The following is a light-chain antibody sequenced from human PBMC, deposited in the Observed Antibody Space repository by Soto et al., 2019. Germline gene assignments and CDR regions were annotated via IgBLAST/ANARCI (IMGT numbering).Light chain of an antibody. Sequence: DIQMTQSPSSLSASVGDRVTITCRASQGISTYLNWYQQKPGKAPKLLIYAASSLQSGVPSRFSGSGSGTEFTLTISSLQPDDFATYYCQQYNSYSFTSGPGTKVDIK. CDR3: QQYNSYSFT. V-gene: IGKV1-39*01. CDR2: AAS. J-gene: IGKJ3*01. CDR1: QGISTY.